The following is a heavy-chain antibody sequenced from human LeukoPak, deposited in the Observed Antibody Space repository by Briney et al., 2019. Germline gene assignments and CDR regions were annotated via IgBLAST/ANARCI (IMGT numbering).Heavy chain of an antibody. CDR2: ISSNGNST. CDR1: GFTFSNSA. CDR3: VNGGWDTTMAYDY. D-gene: IGHD5-18*01. Sequence: GGSLRLSCSASGFTFSNSAMHLVRQAPGKGLEYVAAISSNGNSTYYADSVKGRCTISRDHSKNTLCLQMSSLRVEDTALYYCVNGGWDTTMAYDYWGQGTLVTVSS. J-gene: IGHJ4*02. V-gene: IGHV3-64D*06.